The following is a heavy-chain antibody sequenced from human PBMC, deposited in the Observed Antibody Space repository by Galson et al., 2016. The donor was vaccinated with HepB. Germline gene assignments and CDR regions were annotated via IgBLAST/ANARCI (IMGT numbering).Heavy chain of an antibody. D-gene: IGHD6-13*01. J-gene: IGHJ4*02. CDR3: AGCERDGSGWYGKNDY. CDR1: GFTFSSYA. Sequence: SLRLSCAASGFTFSSYAMTWVRQAPGKGLEWVSAGYGGGGGPHYADSVKGRFTMSRDISRNTLYLQMNSLRAEDTAVYYCAGCERDGSGWYGKNDYWGQGTLVTVSS. CDR2: GYGGGGGP. V-gene: IGHV3-23*01.